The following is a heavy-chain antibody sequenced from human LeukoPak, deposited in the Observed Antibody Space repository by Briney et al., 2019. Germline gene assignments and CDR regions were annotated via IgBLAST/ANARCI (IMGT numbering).Heavy chain of an antibody. CDR1: GFTFSSYE. Sequence: PGGSLRHSCAASGFTFSSYEMNWVRQAPGKGLEWVSYISSSGSTIYYADSVKGRFTISRDNAKNSLYLQMNSLRAEDTAVYYCARDRGSSSPTDFDYWGQGTLVTVSS. CDR2: ISSSGSTI. J-gene: IGHJ4*02. CDR3: ARDRGSSSPTDFDY. V-gene: IGHV3-48*03. D-gene: IGHD6-13*01.